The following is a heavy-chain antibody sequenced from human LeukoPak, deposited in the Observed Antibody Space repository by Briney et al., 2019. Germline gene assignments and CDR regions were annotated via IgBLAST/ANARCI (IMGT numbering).Heavy chain of an antibody. CDR1: GFTFSSYW. CDR3: ARDEIYYDILTGYRHFDY. Sequence: GGSLRLSCAASGFTFSSYWMDWVRQAPGKGLVWVSHISTEGSSTNYADSVKGRFTISRDNAKNSMYLQMNSLRAEDTAVYYCARDEIYYDILTGYRHFDYWGQGTLVTVFS. V-gene: IGHV3-74*01. CDR2: ISTEGSST. D-gene: IGHD3-9*01. J-gene: IGHJ4*02.